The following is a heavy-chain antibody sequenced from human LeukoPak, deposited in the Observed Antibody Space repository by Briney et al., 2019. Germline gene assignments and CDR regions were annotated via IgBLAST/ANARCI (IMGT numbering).Heavy chain of an antibody. CDR3: ARDPGIAAAESDFDY. J-gene: IGHJ4*02. CDR1: GGSISSYY. CDR2: IYYSGST. D-gene: IGHD6-13*01. V-gene: IGHV4-59*12. Sequence: SETLSLTCTVSGGSISSYYWSWIRQPPGKGLEWIGYIYYSGSTNYNPSLKSRVTISVDTSKNQFSLKLSSVTAADTAVYYCARDPGIAAAESDFDYWGQGTLVTVSS.